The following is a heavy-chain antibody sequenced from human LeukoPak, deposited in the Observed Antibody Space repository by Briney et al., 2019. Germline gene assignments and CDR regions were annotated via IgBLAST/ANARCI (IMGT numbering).Heavy chain of an antibody. CDR3: ATSRPEDYYYYYYMDV. Sequence: ASVKVSCKASGYTFTSYGISWVRQAPGQGLEWMGWISAYNGNTNYAQKLQGRVTMTTDTSTSTAYMELRRLRSDDTAVYYCATSRPEDYYYYYYMDVWGKGTTVTVSS. CDR1: GYTFTSYG. CDR2: ISAYNGNT. J-gene: IGHJ6*03. D-gene: IGHD1-14*01. V-gene: IGHV1-18*01.